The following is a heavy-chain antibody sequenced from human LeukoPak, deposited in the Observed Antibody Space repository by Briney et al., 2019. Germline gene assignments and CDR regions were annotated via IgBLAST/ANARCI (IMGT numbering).Heavy chain of an antibody. J-gene: IGHJ4*02. CDR2: ISGSGGST. D-gene: IGHD2-2*01. CDR1: GFTFSSYA. Sequence: GGSLRLSCAASGFTFSSYAMSWVRQAPGKGLEWVSAISGSGGSTYYADSVKSRFTISRDNSKNTLYLQMNSLRAEDTAVYYCAKGYCSSTSCYRYWGQGTLVTVSS. CDR3: AKGYCSSTSCYRY. V-gene: IGHV3-23*01.